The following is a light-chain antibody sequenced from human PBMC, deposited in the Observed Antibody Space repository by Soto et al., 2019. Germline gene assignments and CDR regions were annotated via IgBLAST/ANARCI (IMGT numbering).Light chain of an antibody. CDR3: SSYTSSSTPYV. Sequence: QSALTQPASGSGSPGQSITISWTGTSSDVGGYNYVSWYQQHPGKAPKLMIYEVSNRPSGVSNRFSGSKSGNTASLTISGLQAEDEADYYCSSYTSSSTPYVLGTGTKVTV. CDR1: SSDVGGYNY. J-gene: IGLJ1*01. CDR2: EVS. V-gene: IGLV2-14*01.